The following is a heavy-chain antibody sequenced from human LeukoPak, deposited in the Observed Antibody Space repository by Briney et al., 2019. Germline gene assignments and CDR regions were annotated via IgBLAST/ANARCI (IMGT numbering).Heavy chain of an antibody. CDR1: GGSINSGSYY. V-gene: IGHV4-61*02. J-gene: IGHJ6*04. Sequence: SSQTLSLTCTVSGGSINSGSYYWSWIRQPAGKGLEWIGRLYTSGSSNYNPSLKSRVTISVDTSKNQFSLELRSVTAADTAVYYCVRGRGLEYAYDYYYAMDVWGKGTTVTVSS. CDR2: LYTSGSS. CDR3: VRGRGLEYAYDYYYAMDV. D-gene: IGHD1-1*01.